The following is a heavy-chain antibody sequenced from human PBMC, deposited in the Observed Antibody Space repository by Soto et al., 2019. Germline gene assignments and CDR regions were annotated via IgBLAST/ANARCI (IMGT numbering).Heavy chain of an antibody. CDR3: ARESGSYYGIDY. CDR1: GYSFTTYG. Sequence: QVQLVQSGAEVKKPGASVKVSCTASGYSFTTYGITWVRQAPGQGLEWMGWIGVYNGNTRDAEKFQGRVTMTTDIPATTVYMELKSLRSDDTAVCYCARESGSYYGIDYWGQGTLVTVSS. V-gene: IGHV1-18*01. CDR2: IGVYNGNT. D-gene: IGHD1-26*01. J-gene: IGHJ4*02.